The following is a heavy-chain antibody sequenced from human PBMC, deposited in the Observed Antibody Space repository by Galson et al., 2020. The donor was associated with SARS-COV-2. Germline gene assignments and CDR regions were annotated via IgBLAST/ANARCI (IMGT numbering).Heavy chain of an antibody. D-gene: IGHD3-22*01. CDR1: GFTFDDYA. J-gene: IGHJ4*02. V-gene: IGHV3-9*01. CDR3: AKDRGVDSSGYYFLFDY. CDR2: ISWNSGSI. Sequence: GESLKISCAASGFTFDDYAMHWVRQAPGKGLEWVSGISWNSGSIGYADSVKGRFTISRDNAKNSLYLQMNSLRAEDTALYYCAKDRGVDSSGYYFLFDYWGQGTLVTVSS.